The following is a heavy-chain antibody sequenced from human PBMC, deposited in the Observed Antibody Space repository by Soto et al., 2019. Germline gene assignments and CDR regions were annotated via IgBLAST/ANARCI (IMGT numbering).Heavy chain of an antibody. D-gene: IGHD2-8*01. Sequence: GTLRLSCAASVFTCSSYAMHWVRQAPGKELERVAVITYDGITKYADFVKGRFTISRDNAMNTLYLQMSSLRLEDTAVYYFPKGSVLRVVEAPLAILGGVDVWGQGAMVTVSS. V-gene: IGHV3-30-3*02. J-gene: IGHJ6*02. CDR2: ITYDGITK. CDR3: PKGSVLRVVEAPLAILGGVDV. CDR1: VFTCSSYA.